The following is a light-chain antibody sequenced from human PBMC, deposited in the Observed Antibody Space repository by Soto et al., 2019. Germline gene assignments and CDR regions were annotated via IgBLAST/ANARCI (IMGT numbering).Light chain of an antibody. Sequence: AIQLTQSPSSLSASVGDRVTSTCRASEGINTGVAWYQQKPGKSPKLLIYETSNLASGVSLRFSGTGYGTQFSLTIGGLQPEDFATYHCQQFSAYPLTFGGGTKVAIK. CDR1: EGINTG. J-gene: IGKJ4*01. V-gene: IGKV1-13*02. CDR3: QQFSAYPLT. CDR2: ETS.